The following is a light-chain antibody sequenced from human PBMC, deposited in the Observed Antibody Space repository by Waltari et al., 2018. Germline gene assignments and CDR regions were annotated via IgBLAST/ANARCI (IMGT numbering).Light chain of an antibody. J-gene: IGKJ2*02. CDR1: QSVLYSNDRKDY. CDR2: WAS. V-gene: IGKV4-1*01. Sequence: DIVMTQSPDSLAVSLGERATINRKSSQSVLYSNDRKDYLAWYQHRAGQPPKLLIYWASTRESGVPDRFSGSGSGTDFTLTISSLQAEDVAVYYCQQYYTTPGTFGQGTKLEIK. CDR3: QQYYTTPGT.